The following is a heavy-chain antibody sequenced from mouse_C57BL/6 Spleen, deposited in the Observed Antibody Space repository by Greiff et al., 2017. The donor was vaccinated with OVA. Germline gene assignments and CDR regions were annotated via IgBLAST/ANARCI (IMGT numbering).Heavy chain of an antibody. CDR2: INPSTGGT. V-gene: IGHV1-42*01. J-gene: IGHJ1*03. Sequence: EVQLKESGPELVKPGASVKISCKASGYSFTGYYMNWVKQSPEKSLEWIGEINPSTGGTTYNQKFKAKATLTVDKSSSTAYMQLKSLTSEDSAVYYCAREDYGSSRWYFDVWGTGTTVTVSS. D-gene: IGHD1-1*01. CDR1: GYSFTGYY. CDR3: AREDYGSSRWYFDV.